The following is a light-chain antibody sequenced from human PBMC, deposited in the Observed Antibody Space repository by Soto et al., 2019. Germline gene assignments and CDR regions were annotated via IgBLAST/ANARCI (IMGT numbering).Light chain of an antibody. V-gene: IGKV1-5*03. CDR3: HRCSTYQYT. J-gene: IGKJ2*01. CDR2: KAS. Sequence: DIQMTQSPSTLSASVGDRVTITCRASQSISNWLAWYQQKPGKAPNLLIYKASTLESGVPSRFSGSGSGTEFTLTISSLQPADFATYYCHRCSTYQYTFGQGTKLEIK. CDR1: QSISNW.